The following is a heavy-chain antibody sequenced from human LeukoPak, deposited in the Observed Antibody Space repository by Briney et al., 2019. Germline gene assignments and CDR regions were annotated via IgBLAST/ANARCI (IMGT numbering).Heavy chain of an antibody. CDR3: ARGVAAEPYYYYGMDV. CDR2: ISSSSTYI. Sequence: GGSLRLSCAASGFTFSSYGMNWVRQAPGKGLEWVSSISSSSTYIYYADSVKGRFTISRDNAKNSLYLQMNSLRAEDTAVYYCARGVAAEPYYYYGMDVWGQGTTVTVSS. V-gene: IGHV3-21*01. CDR1: GFTFSSYG. J-gene: IGHJ6*02. D-gene: IGHD2-15*01.